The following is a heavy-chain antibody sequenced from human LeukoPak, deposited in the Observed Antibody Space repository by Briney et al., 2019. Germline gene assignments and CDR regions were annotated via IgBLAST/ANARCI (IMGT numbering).Heavy chain of an antibody. V-gene: IGHV4-59*01. CDR3: ARGDSGYDTYYFDY. CDR2: IYYSGST. Sequence: ASETLSLTCTVSGVSISSYYWSWIRQPPGKGLEGIGYIYYSGSTNYNPSLKSRVTISVDTSKNQFSLKLSSVTAADTAVYYCARGDSGYDTYYFDYWGQGTLVTVSS. D-gene: IGHD5-12*01. CDR1: GVSISSYY. J-gene: IGHJ4*02.